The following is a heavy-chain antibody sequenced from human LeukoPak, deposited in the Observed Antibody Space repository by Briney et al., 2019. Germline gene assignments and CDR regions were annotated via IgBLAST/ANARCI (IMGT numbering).Heavy chain of an antibody. CDR2: ISSSSSYT. CDR3: VRASMRITTAGLVDH. CDR1: GFTFSDYH. D-gene: IGHD6-13*01. Sequence: GGSLRLSCAASGFTFSDYHMSWIRQAPGKGLEWVSYISSSSSYTNYADSVKGRFTISRDNAKNSLYLQMNSLRAEDTAVYYCVRASMRITTAGLVDHWGQGTLVTVSS. J-gene: IGHJ4*02. V-gene: IGHV3-11*05.